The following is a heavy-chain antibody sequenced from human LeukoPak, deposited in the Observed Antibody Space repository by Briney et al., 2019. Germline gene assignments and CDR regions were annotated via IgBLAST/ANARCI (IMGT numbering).Heavy chain of an antibody. D-gene: IGHD3-16*01. CDR3: TRGGGWYPLDY. CDR2: IRSKAYGGTI. V-gene: IGHV3-49*04. Sequence: GGSLRLSCAASGFTFSDTWMTWVRQAPGKGLEWVSFIRSKAYGGTIEYAAAVKGRFTISRDDSKSIAYLQMNSLKTEDTASYYCTRGGGWYPLDYWGQGTLVTVSS. CDR1: GFTFSDTW. J-gene: IGHJ4*02.